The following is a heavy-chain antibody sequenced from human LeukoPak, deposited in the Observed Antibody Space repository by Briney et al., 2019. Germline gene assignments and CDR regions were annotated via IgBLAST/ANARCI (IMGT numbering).Heavy chain of an antibody. CDR3: ARMGQYYYGSGSYYNNYYYMDV. Sequence: SETLSLTCTVSGGSISRYYWSWIRQPPGKGLEWFGYISDSGTTNYNPSLKSRVTISVDTSKNQFSLKLSSVTAADTAVYYCARMGQYYYGSGSYYNNYYYMDVWGKGTTVTISS. CDR2: ISDSGTT. J-gene: IGHJ6*03. D-gene: IGHD3-10*01. V-gene: IGHV4-59*01. CDR1: GGSISRYY.